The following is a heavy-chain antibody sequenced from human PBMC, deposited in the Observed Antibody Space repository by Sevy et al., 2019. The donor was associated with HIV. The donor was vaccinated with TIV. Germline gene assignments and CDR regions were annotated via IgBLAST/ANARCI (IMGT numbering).Heavy chain of an antibody. V-gene: IGHV3-15*01. J-gene: IGHJ4*02. CDR3: TTDTRPCYDFVWWSYRRDY. Sequence: GGSLRLSCAASGFTFSNAWMSWVRQAPGKGLEWVGRIKSKTDGGTTDYAAPVKGRFTMVRVDSKNKLYMQMISLKTEDTGVDYWTTDTRPCYDFVWWSYRRDYWGQGTLVTVSS. D-gene: IGHD3-16*02. CDR1: GFTFSNAW. CDR2: IKSKTDGGTT.